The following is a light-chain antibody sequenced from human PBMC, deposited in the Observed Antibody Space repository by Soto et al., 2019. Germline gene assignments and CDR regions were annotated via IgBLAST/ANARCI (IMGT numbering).Light chain of an antibody. CDR1: HSVNSH. CDR2: GAS. V-gene: IGKV3-15*01. J-gene: IGKJ5*01. Sequence: MIVTQSPATLYVSPGERVTLSCRTSHSVNSHVAWYQQKPGQAPRLLLYGASTRATGIPVRFSGSGFGTEFTLTISSLQSEDFAVYYCQQYKNWPRFGQRTRLEIK. CDR3: QQYKNWPR.